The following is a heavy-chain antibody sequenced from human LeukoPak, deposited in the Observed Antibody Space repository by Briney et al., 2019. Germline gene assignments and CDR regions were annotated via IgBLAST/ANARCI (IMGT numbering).Heavy chain of an antibody. CDR2: ISGSGGST. Sequence: PGGSLRLSCAASGFTFSSYAMSWVRQAPGKGLEWVSAISGSGGSTYYADSVKGRFTISRDNSKNTLYLQMNSLRAEDTAVYYCATQEGMAVAGTYFQHWGQGTLVTVSS. D-gene: IGHD6-19*01. V-gene: IGHV3-23*01. J-gene: IGHJ1*01. CDR1: GFTFSSYA. CDR3: ATQEGMAVAGTYFQH.